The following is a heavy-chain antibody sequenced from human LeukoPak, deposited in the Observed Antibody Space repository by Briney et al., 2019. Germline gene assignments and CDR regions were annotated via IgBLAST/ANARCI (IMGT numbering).Heavy chain of an antibody. CDR2: IYHSGST. Sequence: PSETLSLTCAVSGGSISSSNWWSWVRQPPGKGLEWIGEIYHSGSTNYNPSPKSRVTISVDKSKNQFSLKLSSVTAADTAVYYCARALGVWFGESLDAFDIWGQGTMATVSS. CDR3: ARALGVWFGESLDAFDI. CDR1: GGSISSSNW. V-gene: IGHV4-4*02. D-gene: IGHD3-10*01. J-gene: IGHJ3*02.